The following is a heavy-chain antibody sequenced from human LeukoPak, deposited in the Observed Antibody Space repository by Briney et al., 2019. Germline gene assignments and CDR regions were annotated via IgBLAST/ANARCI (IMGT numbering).Heavy chain of an antibody. J-gene: IGHJ4*02. CDR3: ARRHGEDTPAEAAAGTGFDY. V-gene: IGHV4-39*01. Sequence: SETLSLTCTVSGGSISSSSYYWGWIRQPPGKGLEWIGSIYYSGSTYYNPSLKSRVTISVDTSKNQFSLKLSSVTAADTAVYYCARRHGEDTPAEAAAGTGFDYWGQGTLVTVSS. CDR2: IYYSGST. CDR1: GGSISSSSYY. D-gene: IGHD6-13*01.